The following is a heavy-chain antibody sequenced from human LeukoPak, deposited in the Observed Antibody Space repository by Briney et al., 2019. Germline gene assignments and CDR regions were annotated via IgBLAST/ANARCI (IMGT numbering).Heavy chain of an antibody. CDR1: GGSISDYH. CDR2: IYKRGNT. D-gene: IGHD1-1*01. V-gene: IGHV4-59*01. J-gene: IGHJ5*02. Sequence: SETLSLTCTVSGGSISDYHGTWIRQPPGKGLEYIGYIYKRGNTFYNPSLKGRVIISADTSKRQFSLKLSSVTAADTAVYYCARGAGGYRFDPWGQGTLVTVSS. CDR3: ARGAGGYRFDP.